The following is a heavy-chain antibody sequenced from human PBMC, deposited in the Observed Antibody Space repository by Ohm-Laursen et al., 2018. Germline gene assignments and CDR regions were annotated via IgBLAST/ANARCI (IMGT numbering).Heavy chain of an antibody. D-gene: IGHD2-21*01. CDR2: MNEIGSEK. V-gene: IGHV3-7*01. CDR3: ARESIALFF. Sequence: SLRLSCSASGSTFTSYWMSWARQAPGKGLEWVANMNEIGSEKYYVDSVKGRFTISRDNAKNSLYLQMDSLRVEDTAVYFCARESIALFFWGQGTLVTVSS. CDR1: GSTFTSYW. J-gene: IGHJ4*02.